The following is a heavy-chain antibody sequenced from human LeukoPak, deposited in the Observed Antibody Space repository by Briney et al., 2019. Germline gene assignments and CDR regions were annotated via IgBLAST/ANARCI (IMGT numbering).Heavy chain of an antibody. CDR2: IYTSGST. V-gene: IGHV4-4*07. D-gene: IGHD6-13*01. Sequence: SETLSLTCTVSGGSISNYDWSWLRQPAGKGLEWIGRIYTSGSTHYNPSLKSRVTISEDTSKKQFSLKLSSVTAADTAVYNCARLSSSWYQDWYFDLWGRGTLVTVSS. CDR3: ARLSSSWYQDWYFDL. CDR1: GGSISNYD. J-gene: IGHJ2*01.